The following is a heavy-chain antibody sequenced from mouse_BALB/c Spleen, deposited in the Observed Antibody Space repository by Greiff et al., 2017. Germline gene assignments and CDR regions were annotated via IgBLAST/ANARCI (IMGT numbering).Heavy chain of an antibody. J-gene: IGHJ4*01. Sequence: DVMLVESGGDLVKPGGSLKLSCAASGFTFSSYGMSWVRQTPDKRLEWVATISSGGSYTYYPDSVKGRFTISRDNAKNTLYLQMSSLKSEDTAMYYCARRFITTGYYAMDYWGQGTSVTVSS. CDR2: ISSGGSYT. CDR3: ARRFITTGYYAMDY. CDR1: GFTFSSYG. D-gene: IGHD1-2*01. V-gene: IGHV5-6*02.